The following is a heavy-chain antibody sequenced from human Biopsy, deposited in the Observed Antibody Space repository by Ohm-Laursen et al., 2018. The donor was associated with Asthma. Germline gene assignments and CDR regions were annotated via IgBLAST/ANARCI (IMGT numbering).Heavy chain of an antibody. Sequence: TLSLTCAVSGDSISSTNWWSWVRQPPGKGLEWIGEIYRSGSTNYNPSLKSRVIISIDKSKNQYSLKLTSVTAADTAVYYCARDRMPTIIPDPYYYHGIDVWGQGTTVTVSS. CDR2: IYRSGST. D-gene: IGHD2-21*01. J-gene: IGHJ6*02. V-gene: IGHV4-4*02. CDR3: ARDRMPTIIPDPYYYHGIDV. CDR1: GDSISSTNW.